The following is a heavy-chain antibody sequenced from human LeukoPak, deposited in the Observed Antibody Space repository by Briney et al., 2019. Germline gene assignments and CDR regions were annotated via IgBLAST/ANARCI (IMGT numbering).Heavy chain of an antibody. CDR3: ARDDSQSTSRWRRDNWFDS. V-gene: IGHV4-4*02. CDR2: IYHSGGT. D-gene: IGHD6-13*01. CDR1: GGSISSSNW. Sequence: SGTLSLTCVVSGGSISSSNWWSWVRQPLGKGLEWIGEIYHSGGTNYHPSLKSRVTISVDKSKNQFSLTLTSLTAADTAVYYCARDDSQSTSRWRRDNWFDSWGQGTLVTVSS. J-gene: IGHJ5*01.